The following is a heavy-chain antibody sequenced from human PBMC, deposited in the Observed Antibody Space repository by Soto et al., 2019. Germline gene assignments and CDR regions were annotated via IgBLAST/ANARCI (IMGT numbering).Heavy chain of an antibody. V-gene: IGHV4-61*01. Sequence: SETLSLTCTVSGGSVSRGSYYWSWIRQPPGKGLESIGYIYYSGSTNYNPSLKSRVTISVDTSNNQFSLKLSSGTAADTAVYYCTRDRTVVVTGTHYYHYDMDVRGQGTTVTVSS. D-gene: IGHD2-21*02. CDR2: IYYSGST. J-gene: IGHJ6*02. CDR3: TRDRTVVVTGTHYYHYDMDV. CDR1: GGSVSRGSYY.